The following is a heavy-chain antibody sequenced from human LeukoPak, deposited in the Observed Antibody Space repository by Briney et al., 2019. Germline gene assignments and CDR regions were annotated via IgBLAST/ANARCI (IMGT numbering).Heavy chain of an antibody. CDR3: VRTRLSDHIVPAAERADDACDM. V-gene: IGHV4-39*07. J-gene: IGHJ3*02. D-gene: IGHD2-2*01. CDR1: GGSISSTSYY. Sequence: SETLSLTCTVSGGSISSTSYYWGWIRQPPGKGLEWIGSIYYFGSTYYDPSLKSRVTISVDTSKNQFSLRLSSVAAADTAAYFCVRTRLSDHIVPAAERADDACDMWGQGTMVTVSS. CDR2: IYYFGST.